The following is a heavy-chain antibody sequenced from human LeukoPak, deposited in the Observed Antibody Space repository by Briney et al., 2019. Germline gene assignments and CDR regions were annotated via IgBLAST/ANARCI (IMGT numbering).Heavy chain of an antibody. D-gene: IGHD1-14*01. CDR2: ITGDGPRP. CDR3: ASRPRADMGPLDY. J-gene: IGHJ4*02. Sequence: GGSLRLSRAASGFTHSCLLMTYPRQAPGKGLEWVASITGDGPRPHYTDHVTSRLTISQDNSKNTLYLQMNSVRADETAIEYCASRPRADMGPLDYWGQGTLVTVST. V-gene: IGHV3-23*01. CDR1: GFTHSCLL.